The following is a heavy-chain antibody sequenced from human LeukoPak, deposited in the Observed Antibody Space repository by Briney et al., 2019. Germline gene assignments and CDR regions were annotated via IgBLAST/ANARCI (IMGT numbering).Heavy chain of an antibody. CDR3: ATGQGHGMDV. D-gene: IGHD1-14*01. CDR1: GFTFSSYW. CDR2: INSDGSST. J-gene: IGHJ6*02. Sequence: PGGSLRLSCAASGFTFSSYWMHWVRQAPGKGPVWVSRINSDGSSTSYADSVKGRFTISRDNAKNTLYLQMNSLRAEDTAVYYCATGQGHGMDVWGQGTTVTVFS. V-gene: IGHV3-74*01.